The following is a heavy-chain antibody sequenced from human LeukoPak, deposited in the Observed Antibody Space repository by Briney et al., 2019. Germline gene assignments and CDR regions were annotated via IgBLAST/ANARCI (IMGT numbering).Heavy chain of an antibody. V-gene: IGHV4-34*01. D-gene: IGHD3-16*02. J-gene: IGHJ4*02. CDR2: INHSGST. CDR3: ARAGSYDYVWGSYRSYYFDY. Sequence: SETLSLTCAVYGGSFSGYYWSWIRQPPGKGLEWIGEINHSGSTNYNPSLKSRVTISVDTSKNQFSLKLSSVTAADTAVYYCARAGSYDYVWGSYRSYYFDYWGQGTLVTVSS. CDR1: GGSFSGYY.